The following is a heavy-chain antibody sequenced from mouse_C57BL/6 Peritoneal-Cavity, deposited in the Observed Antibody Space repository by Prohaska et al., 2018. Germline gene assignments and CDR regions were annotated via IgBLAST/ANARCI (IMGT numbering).Heavy chain of an antibody. J-gene: IGHJ2*01. D-gene: IGHD1-1*01. CDR1: GYTFTSYW. CDR2: IDPSDSYT. V-gene: IGHV1-69*02. CDR3: ARWYYGSSFDY. Sequence: KPSGYTFTSYWMHWLKQRPGQGLECIGEIDPSDSYTNYNQKFKGKATLTVDKSSSTAYMQLSSLTSEDSAVYYCARWYYGSSFDYWGQGTTLTVSS.